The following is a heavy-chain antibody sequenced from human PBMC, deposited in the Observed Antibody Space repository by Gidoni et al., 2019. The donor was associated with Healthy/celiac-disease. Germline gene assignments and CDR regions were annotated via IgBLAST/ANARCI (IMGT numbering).Heavy chain of an antibody. CDR2: MNPNSGNT. J-gene: IGHJ6*02. V-gene: IGHV1-8*01. CDR3: ARGGLRYFDWFRYSYYGMDV. CDR1: GYTCTSYD. Sequence: QVQLVQSGAEVKKPGASVKVSCKASGYTCTSYDINWVRQATGHGLEWMGWMNPNSGNTGYAQKFQGRVTMTRNTSISTAYMELSSLRSEDTAVYYCARGGLRYFDWFRYSYYGMDVWGQGTTVTVSS. D-gene: IGHD3-9*01.